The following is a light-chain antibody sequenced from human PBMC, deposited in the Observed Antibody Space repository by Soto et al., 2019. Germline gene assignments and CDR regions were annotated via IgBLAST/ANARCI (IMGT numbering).Light chain of an antibody. CDR3: QRYKSYSPWT. Sequence: DIQMTQSPSTLSASVGDRVTITCRASQSISSWLALYQQKPGKAPKLLIYKASSLESGVPSRLSGSGSGTEFTLPISSLQPDDFATYYCQRYKSYSPWTFGQGTKVEIK. V-gene: IGKV1-5*03. CDR1: QSISSW. CDR2: KAS. J-gene: IGKJ1*01.